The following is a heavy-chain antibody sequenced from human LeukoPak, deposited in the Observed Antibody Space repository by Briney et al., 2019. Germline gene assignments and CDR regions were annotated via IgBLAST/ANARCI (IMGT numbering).Heavy chain of an antibody. V-gene: IGHV1-2*02. CDR1: GYTFTGYY. CDR2: INPNSGGT. D-gene: IGHD3-10*01. CDR3: ARVLGGSTRDMVRGGVYYFDY. Sequence: ASVKVSCKASGYTFTGYYMHWVRQAPGQGLEWMGWINPNSGGTNYAQKFQGRVTMTRDTSISTAYMELSRLRSDDTAVYYCARVLGGSTRDMVRGGVYYFDYWGQGTLVTVSS. J-gene: IGHJ4*02.